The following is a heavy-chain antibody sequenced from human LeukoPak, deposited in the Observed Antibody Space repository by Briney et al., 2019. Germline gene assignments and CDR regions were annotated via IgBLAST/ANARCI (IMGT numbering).Heavy chain of an antibody. CDR2: INSDGSST. CDR3: VRGVGGDSRFDP. D-gene: IGHD1-26*01. V-gene: IGHV3-74*01. Sequence: GGSLRLSCAASGFTFSSYWMHWVRQAPGKGLVWVSRINSDGSSTRYADSVKGRFTISRDNAKNTLYLQMNSLRAEDTAVYYCVRGVGGDSRFDPWGQGTLVTVSS. CDR1: GFTFSSYW. J-gene: IGHJ5*02.